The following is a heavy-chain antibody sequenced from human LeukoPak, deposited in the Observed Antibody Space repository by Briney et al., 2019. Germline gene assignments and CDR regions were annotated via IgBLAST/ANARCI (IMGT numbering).Heavy chain of an antibody. J-gene: IGHJ3*02. V-gene: IGHV1-69*13. CDR2: IIPIFGTA. Sequence: SVKVSCKASGYTFTSYDINWVRQAPGQGLEWMGGIIPIFGTANYAQKFQGRVTITADESTSTAYMELSSLRSEDTAVYYCARITRHYYGSGSYYKGAFDIWGQGTMVTVSS. D-gene: IGHD3-10*01. CDR1: GYTFTSYD. CDR3: ARITRHYYGSGSYYKGAFDI.